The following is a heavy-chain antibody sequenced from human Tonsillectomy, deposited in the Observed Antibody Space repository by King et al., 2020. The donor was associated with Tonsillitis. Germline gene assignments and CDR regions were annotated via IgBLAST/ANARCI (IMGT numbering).Heavy chain of an antibody. D-gene: IGHD1-1*01. CDR3: ARGGGTLPDY. J-gene: IGHJ4*02. V-gene: IGHV3-20*04. CDR1: GFTFDDYG. Sequence: VQLVESGGGVVRPGGSLRLSCAASGFTFDDYGMNWVRQSPGKGLEWGSGINWNGGTTRYTDSVRGRFTISRYNAKNSLYLQMNSLRAEDTAFYYCARGGGTLPDYWGQGTLVTVSS. CDR2: INWNGGTT.